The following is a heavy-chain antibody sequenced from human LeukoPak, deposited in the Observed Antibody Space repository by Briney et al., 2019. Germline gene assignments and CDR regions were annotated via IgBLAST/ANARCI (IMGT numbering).Heavy chain of an antibody. V-gene: IGHV3-23*01. CDR2: ISGSDGTT. J-gene: IGHJ6*03. CDR1: GFTFSSYA. D-gene: IGHD3-10*01. Sequence: GGSLRLSCAASGFTFSSYAMSWVRQAPGKGLEWVSSISGSDGTTYYADSVKGRFTISRDNSKNTLYLQMNSLRAEDTAVYYCAKDKLWFGESPFDYYYYMDVWGKGTTVTVSS. CDR3: AKDKLWFGESPFDYYYYMDV.